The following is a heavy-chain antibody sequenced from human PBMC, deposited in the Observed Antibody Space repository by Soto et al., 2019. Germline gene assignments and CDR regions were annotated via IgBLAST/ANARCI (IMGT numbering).Heavy chain of an antibody. V-gene: IGHV3-23*01. J-gene: IGHJ4*02. CDR1: GFTFSSYA. CDR3: AKGRGIAAAGTDY. CDR2: ISGSGGST. D-gene: IGHD6-13*01. Sequence: EVQLLESGGGLVQPGGSLRLSCAASGFTFSSYAMSWVRQAPGKGLEWVSAISGSGGSTYYAASVKGRFTISRDNSKNTLYLQMNSLRAEDTAVYDCAKGRGIAAAGTDYWGQVTLVTFSS.